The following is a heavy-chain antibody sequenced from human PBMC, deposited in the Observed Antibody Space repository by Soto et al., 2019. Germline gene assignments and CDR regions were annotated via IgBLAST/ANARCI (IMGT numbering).Heavy chain of an antibody. CDR2: TYYRSNWYT. J-gene: IGHJ5*01. D-gene: IGHD2-8*01. V-gene: IGHV6-1*01. Sequence: SQTLSLTCAISGDSVSSNSAAWNWISQSPSRGLEWLGRTYYRSNWYTDYAVSVKGRITISPDTSNNQLSLQLNSVTPDDTAVYYCARLIGNSWLDSWGQGTLVTVSS. CDR3: ARLIGNSWLDS. CDR1: GDSVSSNSAA.